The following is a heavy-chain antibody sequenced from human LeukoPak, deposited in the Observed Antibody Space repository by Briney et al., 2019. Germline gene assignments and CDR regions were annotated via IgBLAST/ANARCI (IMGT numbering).Heavy chain of an antibody. CDR3: ARQLGATSRDY. J-gene: IGHJ4*02. D-gene: IGHD1-26*01. CDR2: IIPNSGGT. CDR1: GYTFTGQY. V-gene: IGHV1-2*02. Sequence: ASVKVSCKASGYTFTGQYMHWVRQAPGQGLEWMGWIIPNSGGTSYAQKFQGRVTMTRDTSISTAYMELSRLTSDDTAVYYCARQLGATSRDYWGQGTLVTVSS.